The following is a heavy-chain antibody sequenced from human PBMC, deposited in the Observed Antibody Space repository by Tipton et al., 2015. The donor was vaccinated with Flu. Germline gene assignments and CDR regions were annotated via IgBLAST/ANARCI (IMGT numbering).Heavy chain of an antibody. D-gene: IGHD3-22*01. Sequence: TLSLTCTVSGGSISSSFYYWGWIRQPPGKGPEWIGTVYYSGSTYYNPSLKGRVAISADTSKNQVSLKLSAVTAADTAVYYCAREGYGRSDYFFGGYFLDYWGQGTLVTVSS. CDR2: VYYSGST. J-gene: IGHJ4*02. V-gene: IGHV4-39*07. CDR3: AREGYGRSDYFFGGYFLDY. CDR1: GGSISSSFYY.